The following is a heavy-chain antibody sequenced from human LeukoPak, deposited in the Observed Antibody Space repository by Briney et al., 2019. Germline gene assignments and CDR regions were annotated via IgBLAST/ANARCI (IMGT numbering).Heavy chain of an antibody. D-gene: IGHD4-17*01. Sequence: ASVKVSCKASGYAFTRHYMHWVRQAPGQGLEWMGLINPSGSSTIYAQKFQGRVTMTRDMSTSTDYMELSSLSYEDTAVYYCARGETTATFFYWGQGTLVTVSS. CDR3: ARGETTATFFY. V-gene: IGHV1-46*01. CDR1: GYAFTRHY. J-gene: IGHJ4*02. CDR2: INPSGSST.